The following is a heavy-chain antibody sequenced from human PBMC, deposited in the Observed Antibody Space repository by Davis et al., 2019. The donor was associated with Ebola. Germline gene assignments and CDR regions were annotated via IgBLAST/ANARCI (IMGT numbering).Heavy chain of an antibody. V-gene: IGHV3-53*01. Sequence: PGGSLRLSCAASGFTVSSNYMSWVRQAPGKGLEWVSVIYSGGSTYYADSVKGRFTISRDNSKNTLYLQMNSLRAEDTAVYYCARDPNKTQFTFWGQGTLVTVSS. CDR3: ARDPNKTQFTF. J-gene: IGHJ4*02. CDR2: IYSGGST. CDR1: GFTVSSNY. D-gene: IGHD1/OR15-1a*01.